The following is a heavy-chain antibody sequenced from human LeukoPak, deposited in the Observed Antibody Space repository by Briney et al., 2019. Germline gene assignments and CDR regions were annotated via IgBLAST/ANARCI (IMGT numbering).Heavy chain of an antibody. CDR1: GFTVSSNY. V-gene: IGHV3-53*01. D-gene: IGHD3-10*01. CDR3: ARDRRYGSEIYYGMDV. J-gene: IGHJ6*02. CDR2: IYSGGST. Sequence: GGSLRLSCAASGFTVSSNYMSWVRQAPGKGLEWVSVIYSGGSTYYADSVKGRFTISRDNSKNTLYLQMNSLRAEDTAVYFCARDRRYGSEIYYGMDVWGQGTTVTVSS.